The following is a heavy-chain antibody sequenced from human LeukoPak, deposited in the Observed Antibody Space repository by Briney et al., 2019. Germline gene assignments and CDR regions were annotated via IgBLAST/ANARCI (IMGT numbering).Heavy chain of an antibody. CDR3: AKDIAQGYTFGSIEQDY. CDR1: GFTFSSYW. CDR2: ISESGTGT. Sequence: QPGGSLRLSCAASGFTFSSYWMSWVRQAPGKGLEWVSAISESGTGTYYADSVKGRFTISRDNSKNTLSLQMNSLRAEDTAVYYCAKDIAQGYTFGSIEQDYWGQGTLVTVSS. V-gene: IGHV3-23*01. J-gene: IGHJ4*02. D-gene: IGHD5-18*01.